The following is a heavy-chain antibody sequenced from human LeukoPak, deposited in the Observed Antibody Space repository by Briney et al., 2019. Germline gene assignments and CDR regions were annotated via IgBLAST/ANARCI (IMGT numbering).Heavy chain of an antibody. CDR2: TGSTGVST. Sequence: GGSLRLSCAASGFTFSSYAMNWVRQAPGKGLEWVSGTGSTGVSTFYADSVKGRFTVSRDNSKNTLSLQMNSLRAEDKAVYYCAKDPGVVPAHYFDYWGQGTLVTVSS. V-gene: IGHV3-23*01. J-gene: IGHJ4*02. CDR3: AKDPGVVPAHYFDY. CDR1: GFTFSSYA. D-gene: IGHD2-2*01.